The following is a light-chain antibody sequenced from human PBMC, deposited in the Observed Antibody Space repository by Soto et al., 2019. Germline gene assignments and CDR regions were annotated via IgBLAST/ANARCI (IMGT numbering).Light chain of an antibody. J-gene: IGLJ2*01. CDR2: SNN. V-gene: IGLV1-40*01. Sequence: QSVLTQPPSVSGAPGQRVTISCTGRSSNIGAGYDVHWYQQLPGRAPTLLIYSNNNRPSGVPDRFSGSKSGTSASLAITGLQAEDEADYYCQSYDSSLSGDVVFGGGTKLTVL. CDR3: QSYDSSLSGDVV. CDR1: SSNIGAGYD.